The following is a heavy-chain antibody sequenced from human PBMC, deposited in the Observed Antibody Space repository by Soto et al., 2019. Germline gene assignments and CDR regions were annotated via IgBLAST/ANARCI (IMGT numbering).Heavy chain of an antibody. D-gene: IGHD3-16*01. CDR1: GYIFGSQT. CDR2: ITPSNGVT. V-gene: IGHV1-18*01. Sequence: ASVKVSCKASGYIFGSQTLAWLRQAPGQGLEWMGWITPSNGVTNYAQSFQGGVTMTTDTSKMTAYLESRSLRSDDSGVYYCARWYTAMLGEYYLDFWGQGTLVTVSS. J-gene: IGHJ4*02. CDR3: ARWYTAMLGEYYLDF.